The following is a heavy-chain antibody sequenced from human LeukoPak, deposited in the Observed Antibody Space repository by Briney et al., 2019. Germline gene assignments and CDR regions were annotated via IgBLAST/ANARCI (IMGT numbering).Heavy chain of an antibody. CDR2: IRSKANSYAT. Sequence: TGGSLRLSCAASGFTFSGSALHWVRQASGKGLEWVGRIRSKANSYATAYAASVKGRFTISRDDSKNTAYLQMNSLKTEDTAVYYCTSTLSYSSSHWGQGTLVTVSS. CDR3: TSTLSYSSSH. V-gene: IGHV3-73*01. D-gene: IGHD6-6*01. CDR1: GFTFSGSA. J-gene: IGHJ4*02.